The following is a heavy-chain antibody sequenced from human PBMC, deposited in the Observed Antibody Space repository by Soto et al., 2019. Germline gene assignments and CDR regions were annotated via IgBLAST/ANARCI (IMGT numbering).Heavy chain of an antibody. D-gene: IGHD3-22*01. CDR3: ARARPDIKKTRYYYDSSGYLDY. Sequence: SETLSLTCAVYGGSFSGYYWSWIRQPPGKGLEWIGEINHSGSTNYNPSLKSRVTISVDTSKNQFSLKLSSVTAADTAVYYCARARPDIKKTRYYYDSSGYLDYWGQGTLVTVS. CDR2: INHSGST. CDR1: GGSFSGYY. V-gene: IGHV4-34*01. J-gene: IGHJ4*02.